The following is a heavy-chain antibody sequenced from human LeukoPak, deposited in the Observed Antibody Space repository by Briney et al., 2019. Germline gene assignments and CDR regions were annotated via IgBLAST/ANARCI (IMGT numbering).Heavy chain of an antibody. Sequence: SETLSLTCTVSGGSISSYYWSWIRQPPGKGLEWIGYIYYSGSTNYSPSLKSRVTISVDTSKNQFSLKLSSVTAADTAVYYCARQKSGSYGLFDYWGQGTLVTVSS. CDR3: ARQKSGSYGLFDY. CDR2: IYYSGST. D-gene: IGHD1-26*01. J-gene: IGHJ4*02. CDR1: GGSISSYY. V-gene: IGHV4-59*01.